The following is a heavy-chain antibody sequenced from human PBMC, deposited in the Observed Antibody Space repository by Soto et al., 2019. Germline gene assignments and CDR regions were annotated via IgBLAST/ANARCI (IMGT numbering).Heavy chain of an antibody. J-gene: IGHJ6*03. CDR2: INDSGNI. D-gene: IGHD3-10*01. V-gene: IGHV4-34*01. CDR1: GGSFSGYQ. CDR3: ARGLILWFGELSRRGGYYYYMDV. Sequence: QVQLQQWGAGLLKPSETLSLTCAVYGGSFSGYQRSWIRQTPGKGLEWIGEINDSGNINYNPSLKSRVSIFVDTAKKQISLKLSSVTAADTAVYYCARGLILWFGELSRRGGYYYYMDVWGKRTTVTVSS.